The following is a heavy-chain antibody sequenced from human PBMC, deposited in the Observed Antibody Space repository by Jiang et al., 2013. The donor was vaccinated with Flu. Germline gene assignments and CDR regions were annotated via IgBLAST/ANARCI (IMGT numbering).Heavy chain of an antibody. CDR2: INTNTGNP. CDR3: ATNLIAVAGTLAY. V-gene: IGHV7-4-1*02. D-gene: IGHD6-19*01. J-gene: IGHJ4*02. CDR1: GYTFSHHA. Sequence: QSGSELKTPGASVKVSCKASGYTFSHHALNWVRQAPEQGLEWMGWINTNTGNPTYAQGFTGRFVFSLDTSVSTAYLQISSLKAEDTAVYYCATNLIAVAGTLAYWGQGTLVTVSS.